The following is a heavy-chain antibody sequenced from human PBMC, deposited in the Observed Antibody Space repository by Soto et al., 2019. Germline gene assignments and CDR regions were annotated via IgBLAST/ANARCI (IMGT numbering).Heavy chain of an antibody. CDR1: GYTFTNYG. J-gene: IGHJ6*02. Sequence: QGQLVQSGAEVREPGASVKVSCKASGYTFTNYGISWVRQAPGHGLEWIGWISAYNGKIDYAQKVQGRITMTTDTTTSTAFMELRSLRSDDTAVYYCARATIPQMYDYGTDVWGQGTTVIVSS. CDR3: ARATIPQMYDYGTDV. CDR2: ISAYNGKI. D-gene: IGHD2-8*01. V-gene: IGHV1-18*01.